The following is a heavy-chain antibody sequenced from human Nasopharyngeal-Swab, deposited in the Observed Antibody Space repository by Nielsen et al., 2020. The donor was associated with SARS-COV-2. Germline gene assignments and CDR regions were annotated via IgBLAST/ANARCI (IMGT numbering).Heavy chain of an antibody. CDR2: ISSNGGST. J-gene: IGHJ4*02. D-gene: IGHD2-15*01. CDR1: GFTFCSYT. V-gene: IGHV3-64D*06. CDR3: VKDRGAHSEVVVAAS. Sequence: GESLKLSCSASGFTFCSYTMHWVRQAPGKGLEHVSAISSNGGSTYYADSVKGRFTISRDNSKNTLNLQMNSLRAEDAAVYSCVKDRGAHSEVVVAASWGQGTLVTVSS.